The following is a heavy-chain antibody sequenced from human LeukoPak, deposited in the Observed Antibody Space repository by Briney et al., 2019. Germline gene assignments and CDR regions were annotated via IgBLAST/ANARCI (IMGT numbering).Heavy chain of an antibody. V-gene: IGHV4-31*03. CDR1: GGSISSGGYY. Sequence: SETLSLTCTVSGGSISSGGYYWSWIRQHPGKGLEWIGYIYYSGSTYYNPSLKSRVTISVDTSKNQFSLKLSSVTAADTAVYYCARVPYGSGRPPPYMDVWGKGTTVTVSS. CDR2: IYYSGST. D-gene: IGHD3-10*01. CDR3: ARVPYGSGRPPPYMDV. J-gene: IGHJ6*03.